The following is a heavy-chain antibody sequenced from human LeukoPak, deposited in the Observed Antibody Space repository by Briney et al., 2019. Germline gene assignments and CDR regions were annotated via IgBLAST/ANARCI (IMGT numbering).Heavy chain of an antibody. CDR3: ARGGKATVVTM. Sequence: SETLSLTCTVSGVSINSYYWSWIRQPAGKGLEWIGRIYSSGSTNYNPSLKSRVSMSVDTSKNQFSLKLTSVTAADTAVYYCARGGKATVVTMWGQGILVTVSS. J-gene: IGHJ4*02. CDR2: IYSSGST. CDR1: GVSINSYY. V-gene: IGHV4-4*07. D-gene: IGHD4-23*01.